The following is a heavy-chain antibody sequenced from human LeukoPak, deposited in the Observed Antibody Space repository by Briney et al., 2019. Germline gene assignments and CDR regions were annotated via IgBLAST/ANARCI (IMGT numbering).Heavy chain of an antibody. J-gene: IGHJ5*02. V-gene: IGHV4-4*07. CDR2: IYTSGST. CDR3: AMVRGTSGIWFDP. CDR1: GGSISSYY. Sequence: ETLSLTCTVSGGSISSYYWSWIRQPAGKGLEGIGRIYTSGSTNYNPSLKSRVTMSVDTSKNQFSLKLSSVTAADTAVYYCAMVRGTSGIWFDPWGQGTLVTVSS. D-gene: IGHD3-10*01.